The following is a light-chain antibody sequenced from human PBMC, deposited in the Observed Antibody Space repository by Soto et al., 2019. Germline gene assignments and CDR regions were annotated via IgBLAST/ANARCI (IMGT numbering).Light chain of an antibody. CDR2: SNN. Sequence: QSVLTQPPSASGTPGQRVTISCSGSGSNIGSNAVNWYQQLPGTAPKLLIYSNNQRPSGVPDRFSGSKSGTSASLAISGLQSEDEADYYCAVWDDSLTGWVFGGGTKLTVL. CDR3: AVWDDSLTGWV. J-gene: IGLJ3*02. V-gene: IGLV1-44*01. CDR1: GSNIGSNA.